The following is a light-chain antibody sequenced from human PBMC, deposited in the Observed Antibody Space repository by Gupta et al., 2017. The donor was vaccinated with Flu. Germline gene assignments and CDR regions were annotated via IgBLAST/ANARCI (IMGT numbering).Light chain of an antibody. Sequence: VLTQPSSLSSSPGASASPTCTLRSGIDVGTYKIYWFQQKPGSPPHYRQKYKSDSDKEQGSGVPIRFSGSKDASANTGILLISGLQSEDEADYYCKIWHSSTGVFGGGTKLTVL. CDR2: YKSDSDK. CDR1: SGIDVGTYK. V-gene: IGLV5-45*03. CDR3: KIWHSSTGV. J-gene: IGLJ3*02.